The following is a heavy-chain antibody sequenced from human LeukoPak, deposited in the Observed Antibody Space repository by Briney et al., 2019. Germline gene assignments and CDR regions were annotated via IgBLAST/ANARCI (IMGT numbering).Heavy chain of an antibody. CDR2: IYYSGTT. CDR1: GGSTSSGDYF. J-gene: IGHJ4*02. CDR3: ARETMAGDFDS. D-gene: IGHD6-19*01. V-gene: IGHV4-30-4*01. Sequence: SETLSLTCTVSGGSTSSGDYFWSWIRQPPGKGLEWIGYIYYSGTTYYTPSLKSRVTISVDTSKNQFALSLRAVTAAGTAVYYCARETMAGDFDSWGQGTPVTVSS.